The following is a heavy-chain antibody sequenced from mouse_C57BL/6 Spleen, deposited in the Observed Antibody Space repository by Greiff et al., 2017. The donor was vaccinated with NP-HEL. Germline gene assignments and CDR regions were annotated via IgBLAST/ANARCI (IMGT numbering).Heavy chain of an antibody. J-gene: IGHJ4*01. V-gene: IGHV7-3*01. CDR1: GFTFTDYY. Sequence: EVKLMESGGGLVQPGGSLSLSCAASGFTFTDYYMSWVRQPPGTALEWLGFIRNKANGYTTEYSASVKGRFTISRDNSQSILYLQMNALRAEDSATYYCARYISRHAMDYWGQGTSVTVSS. CDR2: IRNKANGYTT. CDR3: ARYISRHAMDY.